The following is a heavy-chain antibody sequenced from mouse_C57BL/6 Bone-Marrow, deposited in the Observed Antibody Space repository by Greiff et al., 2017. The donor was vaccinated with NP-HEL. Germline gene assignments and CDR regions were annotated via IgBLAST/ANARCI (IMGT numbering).Heavy chain of an antibody. D-gene: IGHD1-2*01. J-gene: IGHJ4*01. CDR2: IYPGDGDT. V-gene: IGHV1-80*01. CDR3: AREGGLLRPLYAMDY. CDR1: GYAFSSYW. Sequence: QVQLQQSGAELVKPGASVKISCKASGYAFSSYWMNWVKQGPGKGLEWIGQIYPGDGDTNYNGKFKGKATLTADKSSSTAYMQLSSLTSEDSAVYFCAREGGLLRPLYAMDYWGQGTSVTVSS.